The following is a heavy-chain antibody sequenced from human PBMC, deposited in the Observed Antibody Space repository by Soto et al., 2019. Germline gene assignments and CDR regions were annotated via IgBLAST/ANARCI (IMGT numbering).Heavy chain of an antibody. V-gene: IGHV4-34*01. D-gene: IGHD5-18*01. CDR2: INHSGGT. CDR3: ARASSYSYGAFGY. J-gene: IGHJ4*02. Sequence: SETLSLTCTVSGGSISSYYWSWIRQPPGKGLEWIGEINHSGGTNYNTSLKSRVTISVDTSKNQFSLKLSSVTAADTAVYYCARASSYSYGAFGYWGQGTLVTVSS. CDR1: GGSISSYY.